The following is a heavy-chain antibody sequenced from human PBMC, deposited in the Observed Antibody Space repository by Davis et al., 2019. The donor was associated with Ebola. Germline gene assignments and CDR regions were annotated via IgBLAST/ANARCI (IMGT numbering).Heavy chain of an antibody. J-gene: IGHJ6*03. Sequence: HSQTLSLTCAISGDSVSSNSAAWNWIRQSPSRGLEWLGRTYYRSKWYNDYAVSVKSRITINPDTSKNQFSLQLNSVTPEDTAVYYCARVATMGGSGRYYYYYMDVWGKGTTVTVSS. D-gene: IGHD3-10*01. V-gene: IGHV6-1*01. CDR1: GDSVSSNSAA. CDR2: TYYRSKWYN. CDR3: ARVATMGGSGRYYYYYMDV.